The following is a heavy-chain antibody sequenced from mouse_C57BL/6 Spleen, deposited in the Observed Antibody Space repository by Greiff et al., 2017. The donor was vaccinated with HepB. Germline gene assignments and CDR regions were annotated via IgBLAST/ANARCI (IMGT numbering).Heavy chain of an antibody. CDR1: GFNIKNTY. V-gene: IGHV14-3*01. J-gene: IGHJ2*01. Sequence: VQLKESVAELVRPGASVKLSCTASGFNIKNTYMHWVKQRPEQGLEWIGRIDPANGNTKYAPKFQGKATITADTSSNTAYLQLSSLTSEDTAIYYCARGGTTVVPHFDYWGQGTTLTVSS. CDR2: IDPANGNT. CDR3: ARGGTTVVPHFDY. D-gene: IGHD1-1*01.